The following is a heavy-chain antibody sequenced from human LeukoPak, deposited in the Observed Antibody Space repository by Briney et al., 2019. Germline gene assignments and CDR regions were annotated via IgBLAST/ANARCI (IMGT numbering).Heavy chain of an antibody. Sequence: GASVKVSCKASGYTFTGYYMHWVRQAPGQGLEWMGWINPNSGGTNYAQKFQGRVTMTRDTPISTAYMELSGLTSDDTAAYYCARDPRDGYYHLDFWGQGTLVAVSS. CDR1: GYTFTGYY. D-gene: IGHD2-21*01. CDR3: ARDPRDGYYHLDF. V-gene: IGHV1-2*02. CDR2: INPNSGGT. J-gene: IGHJ4*02.